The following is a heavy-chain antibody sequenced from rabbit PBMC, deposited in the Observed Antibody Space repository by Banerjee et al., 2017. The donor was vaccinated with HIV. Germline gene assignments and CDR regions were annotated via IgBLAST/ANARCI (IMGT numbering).Heavy chain of an antibody. D-gene: IGHD6-1*01. V-gene: IGHV1S7*01. J-gene: IGHJ6*01. Sequence: QLVESGGGLVQPGGSLKLSCKASGFDFSSYYMNWVRQAPGKGLEWIGRIYAGKGSSDYANWVNGRFSISRENTQNTVFLRLTSLTAADTATYFCARGGPSGYGGYGYVTEGYRLWGPGTLVTVS. CDR1: GFDFSSYY. CDR2: IYAGKGSS. CDR3: ARGGPSGYGGYGYVTEGYRL.